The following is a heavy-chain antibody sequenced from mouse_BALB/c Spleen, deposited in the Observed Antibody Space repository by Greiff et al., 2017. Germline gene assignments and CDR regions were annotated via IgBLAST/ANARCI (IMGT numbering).Heavy chain of an antibody. D-gene: IGHD3-2*01. CDR3: ARRQLAIDY. CDR1: GFTFTDYY. J-gene: IGHJ4*01. CDR2: IRNKANGYTT. V-gene: IGHV7-3*02. Sequence: EVQVVESGGGLVQPGGSLRLSCATSGFTFTDYYMSWVRQPPGKALEWLGFIRNKANGYTTEYSASVKGRFTISRDNSQSILYLQMNTLRAEDSATYYCARRQLAIDYWGQGTSVTVSS.